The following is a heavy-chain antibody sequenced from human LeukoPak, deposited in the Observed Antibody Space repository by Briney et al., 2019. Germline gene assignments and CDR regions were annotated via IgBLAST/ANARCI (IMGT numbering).Heavy chain of an antibody. CDR3: ARASTVTDNCFGP. Sequence: SETLSLTCTVSGGSISNYYWSWIRQPAGKGLEWIGRIYTSGSTNYNPSLKSRLTMSVDTSKNQFSLKLNSVTAADTAVYYCARASTVTDNCFGPWGQGTLVTVSS. CDR1: GGSISNYY. V-gene: IGHV4-4*07. CDR2: IYTSGST. J-gene: IGHJ5*02. D-gene: IGHD4-17*01.